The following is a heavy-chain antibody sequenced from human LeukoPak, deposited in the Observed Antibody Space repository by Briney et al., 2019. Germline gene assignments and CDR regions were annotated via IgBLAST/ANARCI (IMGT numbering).Heavy chain of an antibody. J-gene: IGHJ6*03. V-gene: IGHV1-2*02. CDR2: INPNSGGT. Sequence: ASVKVSCKASGYTFTGYYLHWVRQAPGQGLEWMGWINPNSGGTNYAQKFQGRVTMTRDTSISTAYMELSRLRSDDTAVYYCARDRGLDIAAAGKFRHYYYYMDVWGRGTTVTVSS. CDR3: ARDRGLDIAAAGKFRHYYYYMDV. CDR1: GYTFTGYY. D-gene: IGHD6-13*01.